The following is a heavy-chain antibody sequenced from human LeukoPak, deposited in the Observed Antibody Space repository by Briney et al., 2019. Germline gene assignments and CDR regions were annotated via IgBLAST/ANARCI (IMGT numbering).Heavy chain of an antibody. CDR2: IYYIGST. CDR1: GDSISSGGYY. J-gene: IGHJ4*02. D-gene: IGHD5-12*01. CDR3: ARVYSGYDLAFDY. Sequence: SETLSLTCTVSGDSISSGGYYWRWVRQHAGRGLEWTVYIYYIGSTYYNPSLKSRVTISVDTSKNQFSLKLSSVTAADTAVYYCARVYSGYDLAFDYWGQGTLVTVSS. V-gene: IGHV4-31*03.